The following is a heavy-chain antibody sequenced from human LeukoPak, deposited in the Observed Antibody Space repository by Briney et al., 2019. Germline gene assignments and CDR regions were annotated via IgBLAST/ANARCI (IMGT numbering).Heavy chain of an antibody. D-gene: IGHD3-10*01. J-gene: IGHJ6*02. CDR3: AKAVWFGEFDYHFFGLDV. CDR2: ISGSGGDT. CDR1: GFTFSSYA. V-gene: IGHV3-23*01. Sequence: GGSLRLSCAAFGFTFSSYAMGWVRQAPGKGLEWVSAISGSGGDTYYADSVKGRFTFSRDNSKNTLYLQMNSLRPEDTALYYCAKAVWFGEFDYHFFGLDVWGQGTTVTVSS.